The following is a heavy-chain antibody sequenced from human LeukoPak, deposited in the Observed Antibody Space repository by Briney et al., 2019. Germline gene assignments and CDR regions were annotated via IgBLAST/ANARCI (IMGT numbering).Heavy chain of an antibody. D-gene: IGHD3-22*01. Sequence: SVKVSSKASGGTFSSYAISWVRQAPGQGLEWMGGIIPIFGTANYAQKFQGRVTITADESTSTAYMELSSLRSEDTAVYYCASHSSGYYQGSEYYFDYWGQGTLVTVSS. J-gene: IGHJ4*02. CDR3: ASHSSGYYQGSEYYFDY. CDR1: GGTFSSYA. CDR2: IIPIFGTA. V-gene: IGHV1-69*13.